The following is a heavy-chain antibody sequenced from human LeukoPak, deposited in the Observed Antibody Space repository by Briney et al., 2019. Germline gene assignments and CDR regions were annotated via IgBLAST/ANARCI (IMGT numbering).Heavy chain of an antibody. CDR2: ISSSSSTI. V-gene: IGHV3-48*04. Sequence: GESLRLSCAASGFTFSSYSMNWVRQAPGKGLEWVSYISSSSSTIYYADSVKGRFTISRDNAKNSLYLQMNSLRAEDTAVYYCARDKDYVWGSYRYSGGFDYWGQGTLVTVSS. CDR1: GFTFSSYS. J-gene: IGHJ4*02. CDR3: ARDKDYVWGSYRYSGGFDY. D-gene: IGHD3-16*02.